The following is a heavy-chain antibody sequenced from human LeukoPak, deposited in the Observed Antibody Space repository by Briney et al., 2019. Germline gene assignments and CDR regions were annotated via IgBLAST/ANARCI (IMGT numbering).Heavy chain of an antibody. CDR1: GGTFSHYA. D-gene: IGHD1-14*01. V-gene: IGHV1-69*11. Sequence: PQASVKVSCKASGGTFSHYAISWVRQAPGQGLEWMGRIIPILGTTNYAQKFQGRFTITTDESTTTAFMELSSLRSDDTAIYFCATAIRSPQIPPYNDFWGQGTRVTVSA. CDR2: IIPILGTT. J-gene: IGHJ5*01. CDR3: ATAIRSPQIPPYNDF.